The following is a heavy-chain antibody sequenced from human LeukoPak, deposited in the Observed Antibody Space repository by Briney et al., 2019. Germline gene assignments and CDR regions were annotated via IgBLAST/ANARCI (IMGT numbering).Heavy chain of an antibody. V-gene: IGHV3-30*18. Sequence: GGSLRLSCAASGFTFSSYGMHWVRQAPGKGLEWVAVISYDGSNKYYADSVKGRFTISRDNSKNTLYLQMNSLRAEDTAVYYCAKDLGVYSSGWYSAVDAFDIWGQGTMVTVSS. CDR2: ISYDGSNK. CDR3: AKDLGVYSSGWYSAVDAFDI. D-gene: IGHD6-19*01. CDR1: GFTFSSYG. J-gene: IGHJ3*02.